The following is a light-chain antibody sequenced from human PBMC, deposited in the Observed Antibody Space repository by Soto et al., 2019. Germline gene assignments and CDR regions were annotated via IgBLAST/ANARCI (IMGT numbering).Light chain of an antibody. Sequence: DIVLTQSPGTLSLSQGDRATLSCRASQSVNTKYLAWYQQKPGRAPRLLISCVSSRATGIADRCSGSGSGTDFILTISRVEPEDYAVYYCQQFGTTSLVTFGPGTKVDIK. CDR3: QQFGTTSLVT. CDR2: CVS. CDR1: QSVNTKY. J-gene: IGKJ3*01. V-gene: IGKV3-20*01.